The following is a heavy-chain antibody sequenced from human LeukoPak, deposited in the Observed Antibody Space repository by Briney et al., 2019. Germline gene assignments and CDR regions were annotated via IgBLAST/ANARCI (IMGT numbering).Heavy chain of an antibody. CDR3: AREGPGGDFWSGYYSRYMDV. J-gene: IGHJ6*03. Sequence: GGSLRLSCAASGFTFSSYAMSWVRQAPGKGLEWVSAISGSGGSTYYADSVKGRFTISRDNSKNTLYLQMNSLRAEDTAVYYCAREGPGGDFWSGYYSRYMDVWGKGTTVTVSS. CDR1: GFTFSSYA. D-gene: IGHD3-3*01. CDR2: ISGSGGST. V-gene: IGHV3-23*01.